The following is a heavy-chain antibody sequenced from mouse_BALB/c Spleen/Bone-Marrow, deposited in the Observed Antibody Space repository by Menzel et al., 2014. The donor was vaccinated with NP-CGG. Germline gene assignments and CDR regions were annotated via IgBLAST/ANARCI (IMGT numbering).Heavy chain of an antibody. J-gene: IGHJ3*01. D-gene: IGHD1-2*01. CDR3: ARVFATATWWFAY. CDR2: IWAGGST. CDR1: GFSLTSYG. V-gene: IGHV2-9*02. Sequence: VQLVESGPGLVAPSQSLSITCTVSGFSLTSYGVHWVRQPPGKGLEWLGAIWAGGSTNYNSALMSRLSITKDNSKSQVFLEMDSLQTDDTAMYYCARVFATATWWFAYWGQGTLVTVSA.